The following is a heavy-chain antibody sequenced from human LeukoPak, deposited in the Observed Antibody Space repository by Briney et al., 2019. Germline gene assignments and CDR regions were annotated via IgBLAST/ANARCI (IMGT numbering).Heavy chain of an antibody. CDR2: IKYDETKK. V-gene: IGHV3-33*05. J-gene: IGHJ4*02. CDR1: GFNFKNYD. D-gene: IGHD3-22*01. CDR3: ARGDGAHYDGGYYYFDF. Sequence: GTSLRLSCAASGFNFKNYDMHWVRQAPGKGLEWVALIKYDETKKFHADSVKGRFSISRDNSDNTLFLHVNSLRAEDTAVYFCARGDGAHYDGGYYYFDFWGQGALVTVSS.